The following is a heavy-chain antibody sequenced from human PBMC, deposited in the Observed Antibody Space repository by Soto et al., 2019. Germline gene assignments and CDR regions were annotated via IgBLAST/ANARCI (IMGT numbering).Heavy chain of an antibody. D-gene: IGHD3-22*01. J-gene: IGHJ3*02. Sequence: SETLSLTCTVSGGSITTSDFWWAWIRQPPGKGLGWIGSIFHSGTTHYSPSLQSRLTISVDTSKNQFSLKLSSVTAADTAVYYCARSRITMIVVPSAFDIWGQGTMVTVSS. CDR3: ARSRITMIVVPSAFDI. CDR1: GGSITTSDFW. V-gene: IGHV4-39*07. CDR2: IFHSGTT.